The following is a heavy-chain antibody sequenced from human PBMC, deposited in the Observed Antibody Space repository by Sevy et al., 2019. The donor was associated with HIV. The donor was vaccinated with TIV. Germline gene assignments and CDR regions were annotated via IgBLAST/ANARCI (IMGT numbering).Heavy chain of an antibody. Sequence: GGSLTLSCSASGFTFSSYAMHWVRQAPGKGLEYVSAISSNGGSTYYADSVKGRFTISRDNSKNTLYLQMSSLRAEDTAVYYCVKDAGGPAAMVRGVSAFDIWGQGTMVTVSS. CDR3: VKDAGGPAAMVRGVSAFDI. CDR2: ISSNGGST. V-gene: IGHV3-64D*06. D-gene: IGHD3-10*01. CDR1: GFTFSSYA. J-gene: IGHJ3*02.